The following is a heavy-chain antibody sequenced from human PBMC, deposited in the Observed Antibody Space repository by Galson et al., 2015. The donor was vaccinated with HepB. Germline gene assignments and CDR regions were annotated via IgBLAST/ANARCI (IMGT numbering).Heavy chain of an antibody. J-gene: IGHJ5*02. CDR3: ALESNSCWFGP. D-gene: IGHD4-11*01. CDR2: ISSSSSTI. V-gene: IGHV3-48*01. CDR1: GLTFSSYG. Sequence: SLRLHCPAPGLTFSSYGLHWVRQAPGKGLEWVSYISSSSSTIYYADSVKGRFTISRDNAKNSLYLQMNSLRAEDTAVYYCALESNSCWFGPWGQGTLVTVSS.